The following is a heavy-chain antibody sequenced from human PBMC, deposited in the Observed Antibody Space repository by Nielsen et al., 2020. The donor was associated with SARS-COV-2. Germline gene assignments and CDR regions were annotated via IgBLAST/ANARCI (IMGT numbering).Heavy chain of an antibody. D-gene: IGHD2-15*01. J-gene: IGHJ3*02. Sequence: SVKVSCKASGGTFSSYAISWVRQAPGQGLEWMGGIIPIFGTANYAQKFQGRVTITADESTSTAYMELSSLRSEDTAVYYCARDTRYCSGGSCYSPDAFDIWGQGTMVTVSS. V-gene: IGHV1-69*13. CDR1: GGTFSSYA. CDR2: IIPIFGTA. CDR3: ARDTRYCSGGSCYSPDAFDI.